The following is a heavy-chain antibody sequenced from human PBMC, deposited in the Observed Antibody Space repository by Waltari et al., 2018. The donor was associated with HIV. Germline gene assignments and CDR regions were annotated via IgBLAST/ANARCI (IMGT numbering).Heavy chain of an antibody. J-gene: IGHJ5*02. CDR1: DGSISSGSYS. CDR3: ARVSGATGTRGPNWFDP. V-gene: IGHV4-61*02. CDR2: TYSSGST. D-gene: IGHD1-1*01. Sequence: LQESGPGLVKPSQTLSLTCTVSDGSISSGSYSWSWIRQPAGKGLEWIGRTYSSGSTNYNPSLKRRVTISVDTSKNQFSLKLSSVTAADAAVYYCARVSGATGTRGPNWFDPWGQGTLVTVSS.